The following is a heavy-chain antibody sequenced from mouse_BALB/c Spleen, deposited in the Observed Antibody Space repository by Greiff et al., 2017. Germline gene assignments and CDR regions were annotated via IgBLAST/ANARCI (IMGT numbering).Heavy chain of an antibody. CDR1: GYTFTNYW. D-gene: IGHD2-1*01. CDR2: IYPGGGYT. Sequence: QVQLQQSGAELVRPGTSVKISCKASGYTFTNYWLGWVKPRPGHGLAWIGDIYPGGGYTNYNEKFKGKATLTADTSSSTAYMQLSSLTSEDSAVYFCATYGNYLDYWGQGTTLTVSS. CDR3: ATYGNYLDY. J-gene: IGHJ2*01. V-gene: IGHV1-63*02.